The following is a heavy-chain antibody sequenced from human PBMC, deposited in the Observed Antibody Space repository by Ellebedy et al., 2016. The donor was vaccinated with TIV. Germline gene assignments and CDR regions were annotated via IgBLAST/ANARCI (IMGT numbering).Heavy chain of an antibody. CDR2: IRGGGSPT. D-gene: IGHD5-24*01. CDR3: GRWVSGAMDV. J-gene: IGHJ6*02. Sequence: GGSLRLSXAASGFAFSGYALSWVRQAPGKGLDWVSAIRGGGSPTFYADSVQGRFTISRDDSKSTLYLQMNSLRAEDTAVYYCGRWVSGAMDVWGQGTTVTVFS. CDR1: GFAFSGYA. V-gene: IGHV3-23*01.